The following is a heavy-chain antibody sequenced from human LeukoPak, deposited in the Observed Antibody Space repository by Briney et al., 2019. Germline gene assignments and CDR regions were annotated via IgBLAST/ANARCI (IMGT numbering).Heavy chain of an antibody. D-gene: IGHD4-11*01. J-gene: IGHJ4*02. CDR1: GGSISSYY. V-gene: IGHV4-59*01. CDR2: IYYSGST. Sequence: PSETLSLTCTVSGGSISSYYWSWIRQPPGKGLEWIGYIYYSGSTNHNPSLKSRVTISVDTSKNQFSLKLSSLTAADTAVYYCARVPDSNYPYYFDYWDQGTLVTVSS. CDR3: ARVPDSNYPYYFDY.